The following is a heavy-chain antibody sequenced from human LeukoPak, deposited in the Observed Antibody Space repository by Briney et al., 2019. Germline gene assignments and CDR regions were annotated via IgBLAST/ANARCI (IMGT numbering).Heavy chain of an antibody. CDR1: GGSLSSHI. J-gene: IGHJ4*02. Sequence: GSSVKVSCKVSGGSLSSHIMDWLRQAPGQGLEWMGLINPGLKTSTSAQKFQGRVTITAEESTNTAYMELTGLTSDDTAVYHCAGVMRERHQFDSWGQGTLVIVSS. V-gene: IGHV1-69*08. D-gene: IGHD1-26*01. CDR3: AGVMRERHQFDS. CDR2: INPGLKTS.